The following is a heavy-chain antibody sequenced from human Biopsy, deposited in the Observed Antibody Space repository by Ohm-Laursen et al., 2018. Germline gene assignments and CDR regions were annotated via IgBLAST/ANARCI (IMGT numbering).Heavy chain of an antibody. D-gene: IGHD3-22*01. Sequence: GTLSLTCNVSGGDINNYYWTWIRQPPGKGLEWIGDVYYSGSTNRNPSLKSRVTILVDTSKNQFPLKLNSVTAADTAVYYCGRREVVITHDAFDTWGQGTMVTVSS. CDR1: GGDINNYY. J-gene: IGHJ3*02. CDR2: VYYSGST. CDR3: GRREVVITHDAFDT. V-gene: IGHV4-59*08.